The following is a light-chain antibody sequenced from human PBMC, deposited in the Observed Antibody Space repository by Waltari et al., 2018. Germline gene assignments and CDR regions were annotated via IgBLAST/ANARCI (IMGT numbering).Light chain of an antibody. J-gene: IGLJ1*01. CDR1: RSNIGAGYD. Sequence: QSVLTQPPSVSGAPGQRVPITCTGSRSNIGAGYDVHWYQQLPGTAPKPLIYGNSNRPSGVPDRFSGSKSGTSASLAITGLQAEDEADYYCQSYDSSLSGYVFGTGTKVTVL. CDR2: GNS. CDR3: QSYDSSLSGYV. V-gene: IGLV1-40*01.